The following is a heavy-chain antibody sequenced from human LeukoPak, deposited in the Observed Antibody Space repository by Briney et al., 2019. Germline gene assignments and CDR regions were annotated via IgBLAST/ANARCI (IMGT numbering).Heavy chain of an antibody. V-gene: IGHV1-69*04. J-gene: IGHJ6*02. CDR3: ARDGLGNYGMDV. CDR1: GGTFSSYA. Sequence: SVKVSCKASGGTFSSYAISCVRQAPGQGLEWMGRIIPIFGIANYAQKFQGRVTITADKYTSTAYMELSSLRSEDTAVYYCARDGLGNYGMDVWGQGTTVTVSS. D-gene: IGHD7-27*01. CDR2: IIPIFGIA.